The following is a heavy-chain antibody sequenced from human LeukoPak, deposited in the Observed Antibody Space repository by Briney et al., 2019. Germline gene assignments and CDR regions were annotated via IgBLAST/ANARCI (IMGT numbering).Heavy chain of an antibody. CDR1: GGSISSSNW. CDR3: ARDERRGWFDF. J-gene: IGHJ5*01. V-gene: IGHV4-4*02. Sequence: SETLSLTCAVSGGSISSSNWRRWFRQPPGKGLAWIGEIYHNGNTKYNPSLKSPVTISVDKSKNQFSLKLNSVTAADTAVYYCARDERRGWFDFWGQGTLVTVSS. CDR2: IYHNGNT.